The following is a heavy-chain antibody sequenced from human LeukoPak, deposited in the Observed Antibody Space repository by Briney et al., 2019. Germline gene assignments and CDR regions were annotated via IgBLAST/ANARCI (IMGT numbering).Heavy chain of an antibody. CDR3: ASGARGEPFDY. J-gene: IGHJ4*02. CDR2: INHSGST. D-gene: IGHD3-10*01. CDR1: GGSFSGYY. Sequence: SETLSFTCAVYGGSFSGYYWSWIRQPPGKGLEWIGEINHSGSTNYNPSLESRVTISVDTSKNQFSLKVSSVTAADSAVYYCASGARGEPFDYWGRGTLVTVSS. V-gene: IGHV4-34*01.